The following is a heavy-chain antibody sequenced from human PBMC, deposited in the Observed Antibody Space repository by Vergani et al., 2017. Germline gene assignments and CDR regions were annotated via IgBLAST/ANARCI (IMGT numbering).Heavy chain of an antibody. CDR1: GYTFTSYY. CDR2: IDPSGGST. CDR3: GRTTGSSREAFDI. V-gene: IGHV1-46*01. J-gene: IGHJ3*02. D-gene: IGHD6-13*01. Sequence: QVQLVQSGAEVKKPGASVKVSCKASGYTFTSYYMHWVRQAPGQGREWMGIIDPSGGSTSYAQKFQGRVTMTRDTSTSTAYMELSRLRSDATAVYYGGRTTGSSREAFDIGGQGTMVTVSS.